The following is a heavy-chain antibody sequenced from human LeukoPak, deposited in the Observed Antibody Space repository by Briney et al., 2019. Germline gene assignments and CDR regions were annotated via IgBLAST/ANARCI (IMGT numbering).Heavy chain of an antibody. CDR3: ARNNGMDV. CDR1: GFALSSHW. Sequence: GGSLRLSCAASGFALSSHWMTWVRQAPGRGPEWVANVNRDGSETYYLDSVRGRFTISKDNAKNSLYLQMNSLRAEDTALYHCARNNGMDVWGQGTTVIVSS. V-gene: IGHV3-7*03. J-gene: IGHJ6*02. CDR2: VNRDGSET.